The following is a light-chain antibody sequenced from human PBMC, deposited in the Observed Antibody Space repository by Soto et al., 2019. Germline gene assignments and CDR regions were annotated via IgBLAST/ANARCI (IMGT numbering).Light chain of an antibody. CDR1: SSDVGNYNL. CDR3: CSYGGGTIMI. J-gene: IGLJ2*01. Sequence: QCALTQPASVAGSPGQSITISCTGTSSDVGNYNLVSWFQQHPGKAPKLMIFEVSQRPSGVSNRFSGSKSGNTASLTISGLQAEDEADYYCCSYGGGTIMIFGGGTKLTVL. CDR2: EVS. V-gene: IGLV2-23*02.